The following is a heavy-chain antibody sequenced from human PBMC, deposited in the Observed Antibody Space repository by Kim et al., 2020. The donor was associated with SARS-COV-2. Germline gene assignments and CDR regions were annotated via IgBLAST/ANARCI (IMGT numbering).Heavy chain of an antibody. CDR3: ARETMLGFDP. J-gene: IGHJ5*02. CDR2: T. V-gene: IGHV4-59*01. Sequence: TNSPPALKSRVPISVDTSNNQFALKLSAVTAGDTAVYYCARETMLGFDPWGQGTLVTVSP. D-gene: IGHD3-10*02.